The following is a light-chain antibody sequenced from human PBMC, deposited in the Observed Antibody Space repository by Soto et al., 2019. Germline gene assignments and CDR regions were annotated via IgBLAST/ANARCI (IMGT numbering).Light chain of an antibody. CDR3: QQSYSTLFT. CDR1: QSISSY. V-gene: IGKV1-39*01. Sequence: DTPMTQSPSSLSASVGDRVTITCRASQSISSYLNWYQQKPGKAPKLLIYAASSLQSGVPSRFSGSGSGTDFTLTISSLQPEDFATYYCQQSYSTLFTFGPGTKVDIK. CDR2: AAS. J-gene: IGKJ3*01.